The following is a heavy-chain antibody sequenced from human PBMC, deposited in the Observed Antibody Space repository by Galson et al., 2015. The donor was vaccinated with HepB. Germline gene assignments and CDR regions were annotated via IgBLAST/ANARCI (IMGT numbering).Heavy chain of an antibody. CDR3: ARNLPGWSGYLYYYYYGMDV. CDR1: GFTFSSYE. Sequence: SLRLSCAASGFTFSSYEMNWVRQAPGKGLEWVSYISSSGSTIYYADSVKGRFTISRDNAKNSLYLQMNSLGAEDTAVYYCARNLPGWSGYLYYYYYGMDVWGQGTTVTVSS. V-gene: IGHV3-48*03. J-gene: IGHJ6*02. CDR2: ISSSGSTI. D-gene: IGHD3-3*01.